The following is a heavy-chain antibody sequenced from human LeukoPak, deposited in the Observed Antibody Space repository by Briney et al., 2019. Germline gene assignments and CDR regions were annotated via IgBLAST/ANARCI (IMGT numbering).Heavy chain of an antibody. Sequence: PSETLSLTCTVSGVSINSGRYYWGWIRQPPGKGLEWIGSMYYTGDTYYNPSLKSRVTISVDTSKNQFSLKLSSVTAADTAVYYCARQSDYGSSGHDYWGQGTLVTVSS. CDR3: ARQSDYGSSGHDY. CDR2: MYYTGDT. D-gene: IGHD3-22*01. J-gene: IGHJ4*02. V-gene: IGHV4-39*01. CDR1: GVSINSGRYY.